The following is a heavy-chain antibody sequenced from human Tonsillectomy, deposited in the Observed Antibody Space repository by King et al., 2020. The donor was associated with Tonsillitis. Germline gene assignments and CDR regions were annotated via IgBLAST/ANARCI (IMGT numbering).Heavy chain of an antibody. CDR1: GFTFSNFW. CDR3: ARGSSTVTTVGWFDP. Sequence: VQLVESGGGLVQPGGSLRLSCAASGFTFSNFWMTWVRQAPGKGLEWVANIKQDGSEKYYVDSVKGRFTTSRDNAKNSLYLQMNSLRAEDTALYYCARGSSTVTTVGWFDPWGQGTLVTVSS. V-gene: IGHV3-7*01. CDR2: IKQDGSEK. D-gene: IGHD4-17*01. J-gene: IGHJ5*02.